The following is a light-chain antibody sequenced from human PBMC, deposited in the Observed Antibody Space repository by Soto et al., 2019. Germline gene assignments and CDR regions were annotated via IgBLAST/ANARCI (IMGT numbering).Light chain of an antibody. J-gene: IGLJ1*01. CDR1: SSDVCGYNY. Sequence: LTQPPSASGSPGQSVAISCTGTSSDVCGYNYVSWYQQHPGKAPKLMIYEVNKRPSGVPDRFSGSKSGNTASLTVSGLQAEDEADYYCSSYAGSSNVFGTGTKVTVL. CDR2: EVN. V-gene: IGLV2-8*01. CDR3: SSYAGSSNV.